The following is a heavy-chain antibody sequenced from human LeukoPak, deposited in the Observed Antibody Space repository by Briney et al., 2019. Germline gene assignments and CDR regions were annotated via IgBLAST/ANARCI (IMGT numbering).Heavy chain of an antibody. V-gene: IGHV3-48*04. CDR1: GFTFSSYS. CDR2: ISSSSSTI. D-gene: IGHD2-15*01. J-gene: IGHJ3*02. Sequence: GGSLRLSCAASGFTFSSYSMNWVRQAPGKGLEWVSCISSSSSTIYYADSVKGRFTISRDNAKNSLYLQMNSLRAEDTAVYYCARDRMDAFDIWGQGTMVTVSS. CDR3: ARDRMDAFDI.